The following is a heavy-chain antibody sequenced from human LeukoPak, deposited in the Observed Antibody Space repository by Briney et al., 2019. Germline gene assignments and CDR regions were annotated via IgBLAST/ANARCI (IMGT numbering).Heavy chain of an antibody. CDR2: IYYTGSS. D-gene: IGHD5-18*01. Sequence: PSETLSLTCSVSGGSIRSSDDYWGFVRQTPGKGLEWMGSIYYTGSSHYNPSLKSRATISVDTSKNQSSLRLSSVTAADTAVYYCARGQKYRSGYTVTELGSGYFDYWGQGTLVTVSS. V-gene: IGHV4-39*07. J-gene: IGHJ4*02. CDR3: ARGQKYRSGYTVTELGSGYFDY. CDR1: GGSIRSSDDY.